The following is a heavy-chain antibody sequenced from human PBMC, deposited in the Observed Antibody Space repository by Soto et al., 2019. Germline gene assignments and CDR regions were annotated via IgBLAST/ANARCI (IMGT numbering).Heavy chain of an antibody. Sequence: QVQLVESGGGVVQPGRSLSLSCAASGFTFSNYGMHWVRQAPGKGMEWVAVISYDGTNEYYGDSVRGRFTISRDNSKNTFYLQMNSVRTQDTAVYYCASQKGVILPGEYWGQGTLVTVSS. CDR1: GFTFSNYG. V-gene: IGHV3-30*03. CDR3: ASQKGVILPGEY. D-gene: IGHD3-16*01. J-gene: IGHJ4*02. CDR2: ISYDGTNE.